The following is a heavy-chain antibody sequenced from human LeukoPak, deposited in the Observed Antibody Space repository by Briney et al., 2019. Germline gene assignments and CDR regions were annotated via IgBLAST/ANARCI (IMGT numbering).Heavy chain of an antibody. CDR2: IYYSGST. Sequence: SETLSLTSTVSGGSISSNYWSWIRQPPGKGLEWIGYIYYSGSTNYNPSLKSRVTISVDTSKNQFSLKLSSVTAADTAVYYCARSPYCSSTSCYDDPPPWGWFDPWGQGTLVTVSS. CDR1: GGSISSNY. V-gene: IGHV4-59*01. J-gene: IGHJ5*02. D-gene: IGHD2-2*01. CDR3: ARSPYCSSTSCYDDPPPWGWFDP.